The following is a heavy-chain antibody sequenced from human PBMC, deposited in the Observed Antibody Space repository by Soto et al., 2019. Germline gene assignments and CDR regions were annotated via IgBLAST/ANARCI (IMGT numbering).Heavy chain of an antibody. Sequence: ASVKVSCKTSGYTFTDYGSRWVRQAPGQGLEWMGWISTAHSDVGYAQKFQGRFTMTTDKYTSTAYMELRSLTSDDTAVYFCARDLTYIRQYWGQGTLVTV. CDR2: ISTAHSDV. CDR3: ARDLTYIRQY. J-gene: IGHJ4*02. CDR1: GYTFTDYG. D-gene: IGHD2-2*02. V-gene: IGHV1-18*01.